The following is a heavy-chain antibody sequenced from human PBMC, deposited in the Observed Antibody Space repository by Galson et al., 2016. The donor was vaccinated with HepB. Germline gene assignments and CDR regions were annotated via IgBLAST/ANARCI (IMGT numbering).Heavy chain of an antibody. CDR2: ISDSSGSA. Sequence: SLRLSCAASGFSFSSYAMSWVRRASGKGLEWVSTISDSSGSAYYADSVKGRFTISRDNSKNTLYLQVNSLRAEDTAVYHCAKGDSGNFLYYFDYWGQGTLVTVSS. J-gene: IGHJ4*02. V-gene: IGHV3-23*01. D-gene: IGHD1-26*01. CDR1: GFSFSSYA. CDR3: AKGDSGNFLYYFDY.